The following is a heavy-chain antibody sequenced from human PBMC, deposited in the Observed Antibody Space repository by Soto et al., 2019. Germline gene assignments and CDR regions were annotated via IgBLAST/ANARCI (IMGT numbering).Heavy chain of an antibody. Sequence: EVQLVESGGGLVQPGGSLRLSCAASEFSFSDYWMHWVRQTPGKGLVWVSRVDSGGHSTIHADSVRGRFTVSRDNAKNKLYLQMNSLRAEDTDVYYCTGGRDGSRYYDLWGRGTLVTVSS. CDR2: VDSGGHST. V-gene: IGHV3-74*01. CDR1: EFSFSDYW. CDR3: TGGRDGSRYYDL. D-gene: IGHD5-12*01. J-gene: IGHJ2*01.